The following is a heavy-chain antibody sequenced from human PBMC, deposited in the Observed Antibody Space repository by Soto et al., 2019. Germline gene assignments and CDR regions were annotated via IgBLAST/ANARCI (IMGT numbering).Heavy chain of an antibody. CDR1: GGTFSSYA. J-gene: IGHJ4*02. CDR2: IIPIFGTA. Sequence: QVQLVQSGAEVKKPGSSVKVSCKASGGTFSSYAISWVRQAPGQGLEWMGGIIPIFGTANYAQKFQGRVTITADESTSTAYMELSSLRSEDTAVYYCARGFGYYDDSSGYKLDYWGQGTLVTVSS. V-gene: IGHV1-69*01. D-gene: IGHD3-22*01. CDR3: ARGFGYYDDSSGYKLDY.